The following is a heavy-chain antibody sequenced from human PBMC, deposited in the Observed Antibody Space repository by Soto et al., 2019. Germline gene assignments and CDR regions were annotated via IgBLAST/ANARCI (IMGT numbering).Heavy chain of an antibody. Sequence: EVQLVESGGGLVQPGESLRLSCAASGFAFKSYTMNWVRQAPGKGLEWISYISYGSSTIHYADSVKGRFTISRDDAKNSLYLQMNSLRYEDTAVYYFARVNGDYVPIDYWGQGALVTVSS. CDR3: ARVNGDYVPIDY. J-gene: IGHJ4*02. V-gene: IGHV3-48*02. CDR2: ISYGSSTI. CDR1: GFAFKSYT. D-gene: IGHD4-17*01.